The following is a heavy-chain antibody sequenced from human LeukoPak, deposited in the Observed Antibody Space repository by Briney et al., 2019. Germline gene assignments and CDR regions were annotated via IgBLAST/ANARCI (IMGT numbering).Heavy chain of an antibody. V-gene: IGHV4-59*01. D-gene: IGHD3-22*01. J-gene: IGHJ3*02. CDR2: IYYRGSS. CDR3: ARVQKDYYDSGGYHSAAAFDI. CDR1: GGSINNYY. Sequence: PSETLSLTCTVSGGSINNYYWSWIRQSPGKGLEWTGYIYYRGSSNYNPSLKSRITMSVDTSKTQFSLKLNSVTAADTAVYYCARVQKDYYDSGGYHSAAAFDIWGQGTMVTVSS.